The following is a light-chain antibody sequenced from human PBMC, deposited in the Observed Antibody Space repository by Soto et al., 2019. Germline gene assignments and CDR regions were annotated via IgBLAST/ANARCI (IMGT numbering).Light chain of an antibody. CDR1: QGVSSRY. V-gene: IGKV3-20*01. CDR3: KKYGSSPLT. CDR2: GAS. J-gene: IGKJ4*01. Sequence: EIVLTQSPGTLSLSPGERATLSCRAGQGVSSRYLAWYQQKPGQAPRLLIYGASSRATGIPDRFSGSGSGKDLTLTISRLEPEDCAVYYCKKYGSSPLTFGGGTKVEIK.